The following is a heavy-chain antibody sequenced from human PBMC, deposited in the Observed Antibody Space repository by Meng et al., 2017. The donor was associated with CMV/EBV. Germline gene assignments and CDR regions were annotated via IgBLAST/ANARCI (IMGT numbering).Heavy chain of an antibody. V-gene: IGHV1-69*05. CDR1: GGTFSSYA. Sequence: SVQVSCKASGGTFSSYAISWVRQAPGQGLEWMGGIIPIFGTANYAQKFQGRVTITTDESTSTAYMELSSLRSEDTAVYYCARGRRGGSAAGTYMYYYYGMDVWGQGTTVTVSS. CDR3: ARGRRGGSAAGTYMYYYYGMDV. D-gene: IGHD6-13*01. CDR2: IIPIFGTA. J-gene: IGHJ6*02.